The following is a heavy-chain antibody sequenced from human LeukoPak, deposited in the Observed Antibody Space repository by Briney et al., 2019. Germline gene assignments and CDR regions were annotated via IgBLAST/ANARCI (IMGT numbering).Heavy chain of an antibody. CDR2: ISGSGGST. Sequence: GGSLRLSCAASGFTFSSYAMSWVRQAPGKGLEWVSAISGSGGSTYCADSVKGRFTISRDNSKNTLYLQMNSLRAEDTAVYYCAKDSEYSSSSGDFDYWGQGTLVTVSS. D-gene: IGHD6-6*01. V-gene: IGHV3-23*01. J-gene: IGHJ4*02. CDR3: AKDSEYSSSSGDFDY. CDR1: GFTFSSYA.